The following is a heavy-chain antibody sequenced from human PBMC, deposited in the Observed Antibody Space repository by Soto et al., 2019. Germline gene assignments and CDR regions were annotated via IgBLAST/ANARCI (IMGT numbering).Heavy chain of an antibody. V-gene: IGHV3-11*06. CDR3: ARGHHSKDV. CDR2: INPTSSDT. Sequence: QVQLVESGGGLAKPGASLRLSCAASGFNLRDHYMTWIRQAPGKGLEWISYINPTSSDTEYADSVKGRFTISRDNAENALYLQMNSLRPEDTALYFCARGHHSKDVWGQGATVTVSS. J-gene: IGHJ6*02. CDR1: GFNLRDHY.